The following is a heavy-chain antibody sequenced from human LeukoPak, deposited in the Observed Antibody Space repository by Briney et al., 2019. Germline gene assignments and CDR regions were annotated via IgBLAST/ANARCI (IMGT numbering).Heavy chain of an antibody. Sequence: EASVKVSCKASGGIFSSYAISGVRQAPGQGLEWMGGIIPIFGTANYAQKFQGRVTMTRNIAIGTAYMELSSLTSEDTAIYYCVRVPPRTTNYAYWGQGTLVTASS. CDR1: GGIFSSYA. D-gene: IGHD1-14*01. J-gene: IGHJ4*02. V-gene: IGHV1-69*05. CDR2: IIPIFGTA. CDR3: VRVPPRTTNYAY.